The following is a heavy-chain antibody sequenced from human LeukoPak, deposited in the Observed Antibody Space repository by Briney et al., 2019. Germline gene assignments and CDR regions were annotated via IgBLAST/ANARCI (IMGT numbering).Heavy chain of an antibody. D-gene: IGHD1-26*01. CDR3: ASDHSSASYTYYYYYMDV. Sequence: PSETLSLTCTVSGDSISSGSYYWSWIRQPAGKGLEWIGRIYTSGNTNYNPSLKSRVTISVDTSKNQFSLKLSSVTAADTAVYYCASDHSSASYTYYYYYMDVWGKGTTVTVSS. CDR2: IYTSGNT. J-gene: IGHJ6*03. CDR1: GDSISSGSYY. V-gene: IGHV4-61*02.